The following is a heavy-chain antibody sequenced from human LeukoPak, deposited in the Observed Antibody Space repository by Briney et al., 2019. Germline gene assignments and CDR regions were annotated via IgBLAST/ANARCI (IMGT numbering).Heavy chain of an antibody. Sequence: GGSLRLSCAASGFTFSNYHINWVRQAPGTGLTWVSRISGGGDSTYYADSVKGRFTISRDNSKNTLYLQMNSLRADDTAVYYCAKDSSSSNFYFGMDVWGQGTTVTVSS. V-gene: IGHV3-23*01. CDR1: GFTFSNYH. CDR2: ISGGGDST. J-gene: IGHJ6*02. D-gene: IGHD6-19*01. CDR3: AKDSSSSNFYFGMDV.